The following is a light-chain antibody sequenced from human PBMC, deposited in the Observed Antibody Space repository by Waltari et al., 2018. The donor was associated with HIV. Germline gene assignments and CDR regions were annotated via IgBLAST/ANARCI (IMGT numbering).Light chain of an antibody. J-gene: IGKJ1*01. CDR3: QQYGGSPYT. V-gene: IGKV3-20*01. CDR1: KRVIGTM. CDR2: CVS. Sequence: EIVLTQSPVSLSLSPGESVTVSCRASKRVIGTMLAWYQQRPGQAPRLLIHCVSSRAVDIPARFTGSGSGTDFNFTSSGLEPDDFASYYCQQYGGSPYTFGQGTRVE.